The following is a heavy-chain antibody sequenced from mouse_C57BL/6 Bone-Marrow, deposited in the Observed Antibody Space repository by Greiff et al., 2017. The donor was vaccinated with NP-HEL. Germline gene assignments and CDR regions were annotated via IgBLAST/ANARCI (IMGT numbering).Heavy chain of an antibody. CDR3: ARDDGNT. V-gene: IGHV3-6*01. CDR1: GYSITSGYY. D-gene: IGHD2-1*01. CDR2: ISYDGSN. J-gene: IGHJ4*01. Sequence: EVKLEESGPGLVKPSQSLSLTCSVTGYSITSGYYWNWIRQFPGNKLEWMGYISYDGSNNYNPSLKNRISITRDTSKNQFFLKLNSVTTEDTATYYCARDDGNTRGQGTSVTVSS.